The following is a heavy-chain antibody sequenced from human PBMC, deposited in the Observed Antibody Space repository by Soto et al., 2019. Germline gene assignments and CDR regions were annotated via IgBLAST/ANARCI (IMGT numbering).Heavy chain of an antibody. J-gene: IGHJ6*02. Sequence: PSETLSLTCTVSGASVSDGYWSWIRQPPGKGLEWIGFMYFGGSFNYNPSLSSRVTLSVETSKNQFSMKVTSVTASDTAVYYCARLGFNYDFLSGYYNVHHYYGIDVWGQGTTVTVSS. CDR1: GASVSDGY. CDR3: ARLGFNYDFLSGYYNVHHYYGIDV. D-gene: IGHD3-3*01. CDR2: MYFGGSF. V-gene: IGHV4-59*02.